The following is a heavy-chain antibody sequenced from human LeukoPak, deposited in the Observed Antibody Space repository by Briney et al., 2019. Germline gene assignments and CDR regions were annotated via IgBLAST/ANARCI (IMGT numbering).Heavy chain of an antibody. D-gene: IGHD3-3*01. CDR2: IKQDGSEK. CDR1: GFTFSSYW. Sequence: PGGSLRLSCAASGFTFSSYWMSWVRQAPGKGLEGVANIKQDGSEKYYVDSVKGRFTISRDNAKNSLYLQMNSLRAEDTAVYYCAREDSSLRFLEWFNYYYYGMDVWGQGTTVTVSS. J-gene: IGHJ6*02. V-gene: IGHV3-7*01. CDR3: AREDSSLRFLEWFNYYYYGMDV.